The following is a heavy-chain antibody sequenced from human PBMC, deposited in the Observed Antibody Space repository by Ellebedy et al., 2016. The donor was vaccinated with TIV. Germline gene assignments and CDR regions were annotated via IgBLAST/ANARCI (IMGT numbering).Heavy chain of an antibody. CDR2: IDPSDSYT. Sequence: PGGSLRLSCKGSGYTFTNYWISWVRQMPGKGLEWMGKIDPSDSYTNYSPSFQGQVTMSAAKSTSTAYLQWSSLKAADTAMYYCTRRPGDSSSWDNWFDPWGQGTLVIVSS. D-gene: IGHD6-13*01. J-gene: IGHJ5*02. CDR1: GYTFTNYW. CDR3: TRRPGDSSSWDNWFDP. V-gene: IGHV5-10-1*04.